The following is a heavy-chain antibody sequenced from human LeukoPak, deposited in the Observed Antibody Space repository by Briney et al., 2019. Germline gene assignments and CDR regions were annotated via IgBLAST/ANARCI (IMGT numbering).Heavy chain of an antibody. CDR2: IYYSGST. Sequence: PSETLSLTCTVSGGSISSSSYYWGWIRQPPGKGLEWIGSIYYSGSTYYNPSLKSRVTISVDTSKNQFSLKLSSVTAADTAVYYCARGDAGTGGPTFDYWGQGTLVTASS. J-gene: IGHJ4*02. CDR3: ARGDAGTGGPTFDY. V-gene: IGHV4-39*01. D-gene: IGHD6-13*01. CDR1: GGSISSSSYY.